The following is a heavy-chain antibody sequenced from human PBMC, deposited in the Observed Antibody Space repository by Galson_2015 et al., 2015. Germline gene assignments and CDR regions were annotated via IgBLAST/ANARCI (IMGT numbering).Heavy chain of an antibody. CDR2: IKSNADGGTT. CDR1: GFTFTNSW. J-gene: IGHJ5*02. Sequence: SLRLSYAASGFTFTNSWMSWVRQAPGKGLEWVGRIKSNADGGTTDYAAPVKDRFSISRDDSKNTVYLQMDSLINEDTAVYYCSRDWWFDPWGQGTLVTVSS. V-gene: IGHV3-15*01. CDR3: SRDWWFDP.